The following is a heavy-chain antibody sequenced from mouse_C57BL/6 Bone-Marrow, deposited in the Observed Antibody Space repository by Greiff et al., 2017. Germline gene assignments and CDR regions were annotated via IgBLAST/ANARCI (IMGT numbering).Heavy chain of an antibody. CDR3: APSSGLFAY. J-gene: IGHJ3*01. D-gene: IGHD3-2*02. CDR2: INPNNGGT. V-gene: IGHV1-26*01. Sequence: VQLQQSGPELVKPGASVKISCKASGYTFTDYYMNWVKQSHGKSLEWIGDINPNNGGTSYNQKFKGKATLTVDKSSSTAYMELRSLTSEDSAVYYCAPSSGLFAYWGQGTLVTVSA. CDR1: GYTFTDYY.